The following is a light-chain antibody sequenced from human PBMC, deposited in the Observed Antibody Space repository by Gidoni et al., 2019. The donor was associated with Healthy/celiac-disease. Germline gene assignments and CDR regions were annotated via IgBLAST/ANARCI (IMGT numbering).Light chain of an antibody. Sequence: QSALTQPPSASGSPGQSVTSSCTGTSSDVCGYNSVSWYQQHPGKAPKLMIYEVSKRPSGVPDRFSGSKSGNTASLTVSGLQAEDEADYYCSSYAGSNVVFGGGTKLTVL. CDR3: SSYAGSNVV. V-gene: IGLV2-8*01. J-gene: IGLJ2*01. CDR1: SSDVCGYNS. CDR2: EVS.